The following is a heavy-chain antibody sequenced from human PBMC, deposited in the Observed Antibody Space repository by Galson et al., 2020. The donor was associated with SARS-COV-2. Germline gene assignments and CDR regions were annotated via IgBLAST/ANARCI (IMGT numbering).Heavy chain of an antibody. CDR1: GYTLTELS. J-gene: IGHJ4*02. CDR3: ATAHLCGGDCYGYYFDY. Sequence: GESLKISCKVSGYTLTELSMHWVRQAPGKGLEWMGGFDPEDGETIYAQKFQGRVTMTEDTSTDTAYMELSSLRSEDTAVYYCATAHLCGGDCYGYYFDYWGQGTLVTVSS. D-gene: IGHD2-21*02. CDR2: FDPEDGET. V-gene: IGHV1-24*01.